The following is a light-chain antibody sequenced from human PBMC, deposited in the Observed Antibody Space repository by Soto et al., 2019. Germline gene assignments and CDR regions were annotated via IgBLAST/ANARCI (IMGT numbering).Light chain of an antibody. V-gene: IGLV2-14*01. CDR1: SSDFGGYNY. Sequence: QSALTQPASVSGSPGQSITISCTGTSSDFGGYNYVSWYQQHPGKAPKLIIYEVTDRPSGASNRFSGSKSDNTASLTISGLQAEDEADYYCSSYTSTSTLFGTGTKLTVL. J-gene: IGLJ1*01. CDR2: EVT. CDR3: SSYTSTSTL.